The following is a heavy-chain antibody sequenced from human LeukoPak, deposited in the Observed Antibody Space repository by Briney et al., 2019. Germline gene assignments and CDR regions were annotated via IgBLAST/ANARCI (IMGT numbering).Heavy chain of an antibody. CDR1: GFTVSSNY. D-gene: IGHD3-22*01. J-gene: IGHJ4*02. CDR2: IYSGGST. CDR3: TADLSDSAGYSFEY. Sequence: GGSLRLSCAASGFTVSSNYMSWVRQAPGKGLEWVSVIYSGGSTYYADSVKGRFTISRDSSKNTLYLQMNSLRAEDTAVYYCTADLSDSAGYSFEYWGQGTLVTVSS. V-gene: IGHV3-53*01.